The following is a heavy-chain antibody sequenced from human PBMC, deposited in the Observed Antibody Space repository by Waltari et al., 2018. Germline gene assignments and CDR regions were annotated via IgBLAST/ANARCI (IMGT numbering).Heavy chain of an antibody. CDR3: ARWIAAAENGGAFDI. D-gene: IGHD6-13*01. Sequence: QVQLQQWGAGLLKPSETLSLTCAVYGGSFSGYYWSWIRQPPGKGLEWIGEINYSGRTNYNPFLKSRVTIAVDTSKNQFSLKLSSVTAADTVVYYCARWIAAAENGGAFDIWGQGTMVTVSS. CDR1: GGSFSGYY. CDR2: INYSGRT. V-gene: IGHV4-34*01. J-gene: IGHJ3*02.